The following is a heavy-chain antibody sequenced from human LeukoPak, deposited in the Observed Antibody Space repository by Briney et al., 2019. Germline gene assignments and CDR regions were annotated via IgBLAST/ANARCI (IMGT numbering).Heavy chain of an antibody. CDR1: GYSISSGYY. Sequence: SETLSLTCAVSGYSISSGYYWGWIRQPPGKGLEWIGSIYHSGSTYYNPSLKSRVTISVGTSKNQFSLKLSSVTAADTAVYYCARVAAAGTEYFDYWGQGTLVTVSS. J-gene: IGHJ4*02. CDR3: ARVAAAGTEYFDY. V-gene: IGHV4-38-2*01. D-gene: IGHD6-13*01. CDR2: IYHSGST.